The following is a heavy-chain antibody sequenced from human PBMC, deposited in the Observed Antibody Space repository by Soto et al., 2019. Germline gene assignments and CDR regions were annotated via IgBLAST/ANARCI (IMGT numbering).Heavy chain of an antibody. CDR3: AKVSRKGSAIDFDY. CDR1: GYTFSNYD. V-gene: IGHV1-8*01. J-gene: IGHJ4*02. Sequence: QVQLVQSGAELKKPGASVKVSCKASGYTFSNYDMNWVRQAIGQGPEWIGWVNPNNGDTGYAQKFQGRVTLTTDISTTTAYMELTSLRSEDTAIYYCAKVSRKGSAIDFDYWGQGTQITVSS. CDR2: VNPNNGDT. D-gene: IGHD3-10*01.